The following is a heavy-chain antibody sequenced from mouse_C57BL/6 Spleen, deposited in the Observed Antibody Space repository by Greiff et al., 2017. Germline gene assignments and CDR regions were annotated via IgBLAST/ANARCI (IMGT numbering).Heavy chain of an antibody. CDR3: ARSGSRGAWFAY. D-gene: IGHD1-1*01. CDR2: IYPGSGNT. J-gene: IGHJ3*01. CDR1: GYSFTSYY. V-gene: IGHV1-66*01. Sequence: QVQLQQSGPELVKPGASVKISCKASGYSFTSYYIHWVKQRPGQGLEWIGWIYPGSGNTKYNEKFKGKATLTADPSSSTAYMQLSSLTFEDSAVYYCARSGSRGAWFAYWGQGTLVTVSA.